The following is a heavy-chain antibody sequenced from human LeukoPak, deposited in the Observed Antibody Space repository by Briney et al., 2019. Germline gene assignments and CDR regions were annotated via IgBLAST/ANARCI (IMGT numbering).Heavy chain of an antibody. Sequence: PGGSLRLSCAASGFTFDDYTMHWVRQAPGKGLEWVSLISWDGGSTYYADSVKGRFTISRDNSKNSLYLQMNSLRTEDTALYYCAKDIRPGGYDSFDYWGQGTLVTVSS. J-gene: IGHJ4*02. CDR1: GFTFDDYT. V-gene: IGHV3-43*01. CDR2: ISWDGGST. D-gene: IGHD5-12*01. CDR3: AKDIRPGGYDSFDY.